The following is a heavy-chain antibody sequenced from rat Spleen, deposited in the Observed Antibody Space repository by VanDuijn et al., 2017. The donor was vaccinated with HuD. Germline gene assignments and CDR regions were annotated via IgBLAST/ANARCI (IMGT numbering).Heavy chain of an antibody. CDR1: GFTFSNYY. CDR3: TRGSDWYFDF. Sequence: EVQLVESGGGLVQPGRSLKLSCAASGFTFSNYYMAWVRQAPTKGLEWVAYISTGGGSTYYRDSVKGRFTISRDNAKSTLYLQMDSLRSEDTATYYCTRGSDWYFDFWGPGTMVTVSS. CDR2: ISTGGGST. J-gene: IGHJ1*01. V-gene: IGHV5-27*01.